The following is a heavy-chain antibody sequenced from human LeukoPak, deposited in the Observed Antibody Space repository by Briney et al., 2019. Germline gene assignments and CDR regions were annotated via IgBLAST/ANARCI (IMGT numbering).Heavy chain of an antibody. Sequence: SETLSLTCAHSGGPFTGFFWSWIRQPPGQGLEWIGEINHSGGTNYNPSLKSRVTIYIDTSKTQFSLKLTSLTAADTVVYYCARASSYDGATRYNPSWFGTWGQGTLVTVSS. CDR1: GGPFTGFF. J-gene: IGHJ5*02. D-gene: IGHD3-16*01. CDR3: ARASSYDGATRYNPSWFGT. V-gene: IGHV4-34*01. CDR2: INHSGGT.